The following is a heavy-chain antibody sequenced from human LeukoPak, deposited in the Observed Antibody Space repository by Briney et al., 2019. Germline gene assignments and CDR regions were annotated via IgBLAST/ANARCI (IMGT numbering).Heavy chain of an antibody. CDR1: GGSISSSNYY. D-gene: IGHD3-9*01. V-gene: IGHV4-39*07. Sequence: SETLSLTCTVSGGSISSSNYYWGWIRQPPGKGLEWLGSIYYSGSTYYNPSLKSRVTISVDRSKNQFSLKLSSMTAADTALYYCATEGAEYYDILTGPFDYWGQGTLVTVSS. CDR3: ATEGAEYYDILTGPFDY. J-gene: IGHJ4*02. CDR2: IYYSGST.